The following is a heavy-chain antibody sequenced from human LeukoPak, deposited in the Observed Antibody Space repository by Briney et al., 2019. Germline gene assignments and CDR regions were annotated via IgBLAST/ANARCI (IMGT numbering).Heavy chain of an antibody. V-gene: IGHV3-21*01. CDR2: VSGGSSYI. J-gene: IGHJ6*02. D-gene: IGHD4-17*01. Sequence: GGSLRLSCAASGFTFSSYTMNWVRQAPGKGLEWVSSVSGGSSYIYSADSLKGRFTISRDNARNSLYLQMNSLRAEDTAVYYCAREGVTNSMDVWGQGTTVTVSS. CDR1: GFTFSSYT. CDR3: AREGVTNSMDV.